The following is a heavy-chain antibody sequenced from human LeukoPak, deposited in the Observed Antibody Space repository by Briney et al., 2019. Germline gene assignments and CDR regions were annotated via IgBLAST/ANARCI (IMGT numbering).Heavy chain of an antibody. J-gene: IGHJ4*02. CDR3: ARGDGYNFFDY. D-gene: IGHD5-24*01. CDR2: FYVGGAT. V-gene: IGHV3-53*01. CDR1: GFTVSSNH. Sequence: PGGSLRLSCAASGFTVSSNHMSWVRQAPGKGPEWVSVFYVGGATYYADSVKGRFTISRDNSENTLYLQMKSLRAEDTAVYYCARGDGYNFFDYWGQGTLVTVSS.